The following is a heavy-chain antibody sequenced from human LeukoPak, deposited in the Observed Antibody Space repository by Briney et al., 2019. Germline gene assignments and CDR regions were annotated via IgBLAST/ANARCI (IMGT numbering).Heavy chain of an antibody. CDR1: GGSISSSSYY. J-gene: IGHJ4*02. Sequence: SETLSLTRTVSGGSISSSSYYWGWIRQPPGKGLEWIGSIYYSGSTYYNPSLKSRVTISVGTSKNQFSLKLSSVTAADTAVYYCASLSVWGSYYARDYWGQGTLVTVSS. D-gene: IGHD3-16*01. CDR2: IYYSGST. V-gene: IGHV4-39*07. CDR3: ASLSVWGSYYARDY.